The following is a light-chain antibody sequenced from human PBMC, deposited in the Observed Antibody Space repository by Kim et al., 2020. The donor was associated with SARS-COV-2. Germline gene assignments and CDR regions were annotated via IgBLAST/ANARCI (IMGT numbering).Light chain of an antibody. J-gene: IGLJ3*02. Sequence: APGQTAKVPCETNNIGSKSVNWYQQKPGQAPVVVIYYDTDRPSGIPERFSGSNSENTATLTISTVEAGDEADYYCQVWDTGSDHPVFGGGTKLTVL. V-gene: IGLV3-21*04. CDR2: YDT. CDR3: QVWDTGSDHPV. CDR1: NIGSKS.